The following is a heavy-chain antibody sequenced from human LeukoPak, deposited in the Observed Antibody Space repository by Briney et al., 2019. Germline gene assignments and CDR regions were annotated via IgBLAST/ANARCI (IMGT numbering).Heavy chain of an antibody. Sequence: PGGSLRLSCAASGFTFSTYAMHWVRQAPGKGLEYVSAISSNGGSTYYANSVKGRFTISRDNSKNTLYLQMGSLRAEDMAVYYCARGLVVVPAAIAYWGQGTLVTVSS. CDR1: GFTFSTYA. D-gene: IGHD2-2*02. V-gene: IGHV3-64*01. CDR2: ISSNGGST. CDR3: ARGLVVVPAAIAY. J-gene: IGHJ4*02.